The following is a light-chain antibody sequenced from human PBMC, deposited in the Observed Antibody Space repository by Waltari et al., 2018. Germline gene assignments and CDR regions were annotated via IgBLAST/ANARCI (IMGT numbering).Light chain of an antibody. CDR3: QQYNSYPWT. CDR1: QRITSW. J-gene: IGKJ1*01. V-gene: IGKV1-5*03. Sequence: DIQMTQSPSTLSASVGDRVTITCRASQRITSWLAWYQQIPGKPPKLLIYKASTLESGVPSRFSGSGSGTEFTLTISSLQPDDFATYYCQQYNSYPWTFGHGTKVEI. CDR2: KAS.